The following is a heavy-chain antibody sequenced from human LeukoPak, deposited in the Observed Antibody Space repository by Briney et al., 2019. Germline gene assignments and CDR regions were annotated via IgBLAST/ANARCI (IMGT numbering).Heavy chain of an antibody. Sequence: ASVKVSCKASGYTLTSYGISWVRQAPGQGLEWMGWISAYNGNTRYAQKLQGRVTMTTDSSTSAAYMELRSLRSDDTAVYYCARGPIIDIVVIPAAADYYHMDVWGKGTTVTVSS. CDR2: ISAYNGNT. J-gene: IGHJ6*03. CDR3: ARGPIIDIVVIPAAADYYHMDV. CDR1: GYTLTSYG. D-gene: IGHD2-2*01. V-gene: IGHV1-18*01.